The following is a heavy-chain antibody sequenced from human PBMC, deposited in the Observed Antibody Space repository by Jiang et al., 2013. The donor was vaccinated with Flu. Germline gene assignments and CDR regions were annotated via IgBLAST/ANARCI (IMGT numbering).Heavy chain of an antibody. CDR3: ARATTVASKAFDI. V-gene: IGHV1-46*01. D-gene: IGHD6-19*01. J-gene: IGHJ3*02. Sequence: RVTMTRDTSTSTVYMELSSLRSEDTAVYYCARATTVASKAFDIWGQGTMVTVSS.